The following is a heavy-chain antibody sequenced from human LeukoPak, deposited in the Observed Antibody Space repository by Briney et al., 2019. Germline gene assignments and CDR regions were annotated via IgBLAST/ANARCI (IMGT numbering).Heavy chain of an antibody. D-gene: IGHD3-22*01. Sequence: PSKTLSLTCAVYGGSFSGYYWSWIRQPPGKGLEWIGEINHSGSTNYNPSLKSRVTISVDTSKNQFSLKLSSVTAADTAVYYCASLYDSSGSSLDYWGQGTLVTVSS. CDR3: ASLYDSSGSSLDY. V-gene: IGHV4-34*01. J-gene: IGHJ4*02. CDR1: GGSFSGYY. CDR2: INHSGST.